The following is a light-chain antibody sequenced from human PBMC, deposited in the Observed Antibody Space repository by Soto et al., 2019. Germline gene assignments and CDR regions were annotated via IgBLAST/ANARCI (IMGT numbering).Light chain of an antibody. Sequence: IKMTQLPSSLSASVGDRATIGGRARQSIGSYLHWYQQKPGKAPKLLIYAASRLQSGVPSGFSGSGSGTDFTLTISSLQPQDFSTYYCQQSFSTSWTFGQGSKVDIK. J-gene: IGKJ1*01. CDR2: AAS. CDR1: QSIGSY. CDR3: QQSFSTSWT. V-gene: IGKV1-39*01.